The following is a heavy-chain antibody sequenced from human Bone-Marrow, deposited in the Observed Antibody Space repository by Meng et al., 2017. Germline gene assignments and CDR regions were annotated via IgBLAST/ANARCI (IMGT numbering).Heavy chain of an antibody. CDR1: GGSFSGYY. CDR2: INHSGST. CDR3: ASWIYSCGWQ. D-gene: IGHD6-19*01. Sequence: QVALQQWGEGLLKPSETLSLTCAVYGGSFSGYYWSWIRQPPGKGLEWIGEINHSGSTNYNPSLKSRVTISVDTSKNQFSLKLSSVTAADTAVYYCASWIYSCGWQWGQGTLVTVSS. J-gene: IGHJ4*02. V-gene: IGHV4-34*01.